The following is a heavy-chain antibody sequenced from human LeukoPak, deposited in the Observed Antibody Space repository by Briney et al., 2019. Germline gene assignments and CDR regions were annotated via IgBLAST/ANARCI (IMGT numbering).Heavy chain of an antibody. D-gene: IGHD2-15*01. Sequence: KASGTLSLTCAVSGGSISSSNWWSWVRQPPGKGLEWIGEIYHSGSTNYNPSLKSRVTISVDKSENQFSLKLSSVTAADTAVYYCARTYCSGGSCYDYWGQGTLVTVSS. CDR3: ARTYCSGGSCYDY. V-gene: IGHV4-4*02. CDR1: GGSISSSNW. CDR2: IYHSGST. J-gene: IGHJ4*02.